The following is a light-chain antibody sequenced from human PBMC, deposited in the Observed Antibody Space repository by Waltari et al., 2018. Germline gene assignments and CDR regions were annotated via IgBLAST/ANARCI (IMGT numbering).Light chain of an antibody. CDR1: SSDVGSYNY. Sequence: QSALTQPASVSGSLGQSITISCTGTSSDVGSYNYVSWYQQHPGKAPKLMIYEVSNRPSGVSSRFSGSKSGNTASLTISGLQAEDEADYYCSSYTSSSSYVFGTGTKVTVL. J-gene: IGLJ1*01. V-gene: IGLV2-14*01. CDR2: EVS. CDR3: SSYTSSSSYV.